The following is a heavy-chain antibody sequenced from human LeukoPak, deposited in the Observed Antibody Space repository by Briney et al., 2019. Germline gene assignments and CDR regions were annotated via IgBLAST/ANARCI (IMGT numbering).Heavy chain of an antibody. V-gene: IGHV3-9*03. CDR2: ISWNSGSI. J-gene: IGHJ4*02. Sequence: GGSLRLSCAASGFTFDDYAMHWVRQAPGKGLEWVSGISWNSGSIGYADSVKGRFTISRDNVKNSLYLQMNSLRAEDMALYYCARLFSSGWSGWYFDYWGQGTLVTVSS. D-gene: IGHD6-19*01. CDR3: ARLFSSGWSGWYFDY. CDR1: GFTFDDYA.